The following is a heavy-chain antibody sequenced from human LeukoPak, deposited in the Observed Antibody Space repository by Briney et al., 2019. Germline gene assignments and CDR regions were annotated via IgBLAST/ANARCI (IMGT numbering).Heavy chain of an antibody. Sequence: SETLSLTCTVSGGSISSYYWSWVRQPPGKGLEWIGYIYYSGSTNYNPSLKSRVTISVDTSKNQFSLKLSSVTAADTAVYYCAGLYGSGSYYGYWGQGTLVTVSS. CDR1: GGSISSYY. CDR3: AGLYGSGSYYGY. CDR2: IYYSGST. D-gene: IGHD3-10*01. V-gene: IGHV4-59*08. J-gene: IGHJ4*02.